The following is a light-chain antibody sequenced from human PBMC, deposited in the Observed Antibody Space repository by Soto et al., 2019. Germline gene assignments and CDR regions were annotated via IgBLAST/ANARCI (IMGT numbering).Light chain of an antibody. Sequence: EIVLTQSPATLSLSPGERATLSCRASQSVSRNFLAWYQQRPGQAPRLLIYGASSRATGIPDRFSGGGSGTDFTLTIRRLEPEDFAVYHCHQYGDSPLTFGGGTKVEIK. CDR1: QSVSRNF. CDR3: HQYGDSPLT. V-gene: IGKV3-20*01. J-gene: IGKJ4*01. CDR2: GAS.